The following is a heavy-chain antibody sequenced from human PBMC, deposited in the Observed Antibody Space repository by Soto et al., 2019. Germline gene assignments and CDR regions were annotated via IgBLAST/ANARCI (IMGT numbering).Heavy chain of an antibody. Sequence: AGGSLRLSCAASGFTFSSYSMNWVRQAPGKGLEWVSSISSSSSYIYYADSVKGRFTISRDNAKNSLYLQMNSLRAEDTAVYYCARDWSYDFWSGYYTERHRYYYYGMDVWGQGTTVTVSS. D-gene: IGHD3-3*01. J-gene: IGHJ6*02. V-gene: IGHV3-21*01. CDR1: GFTFSSYS. CDR2: ISSSSSYI. CDR3: ARDWSYDFWSGYYTERHRYYYYGMDV.